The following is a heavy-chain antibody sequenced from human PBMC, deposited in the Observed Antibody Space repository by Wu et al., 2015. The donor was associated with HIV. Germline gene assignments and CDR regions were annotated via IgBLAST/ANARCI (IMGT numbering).Heavy chain of an antibody. V-gene: IGHV1-2*02. CDR1: GYTFTDYY. CDR2: TNPNRGGT. Sequence: QVQLLQSGAEVKKPGASVMVSCKTSGYTFTDYYMYWVRQAPGQGLEWMGWTNPNRGGTKYAQKFQGRVTMTRDTAVNTAYMELNSLRSDDTAVYYCARLQSLSGFYSNADYWGQGTLVTVSS. D-gene: IGHD3-22*01. J-gene: IGHJ4*02. CDR3: ARLQSLSGFYSNADY.